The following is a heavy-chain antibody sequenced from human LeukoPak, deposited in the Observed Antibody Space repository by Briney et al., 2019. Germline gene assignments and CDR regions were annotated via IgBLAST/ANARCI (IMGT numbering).Heavy chain of an antibody. J-gene: IGHJ4*02. CDR3: ARWGGTRQYYFDY. Sequence: PGGSLRLSCAASGFTFSDYEIHWVRQAPGKGLEWVAVTRFDGSIKQYADSVKGRFTISRDDSKNTLYLQMNSLKSEDTAVYYCARWGGTRQYYFDYWGRGTLVTVSS. V-gene: IGHV3-33*08. D-gene: IGHD1-1*01. CDR1: GFTFSDYE. CDR2: TRFDGSIK.